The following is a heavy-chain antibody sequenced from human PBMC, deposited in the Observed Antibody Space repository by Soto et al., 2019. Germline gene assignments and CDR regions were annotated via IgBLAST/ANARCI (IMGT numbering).Heavy chain of an antibody. J-gene: IGHJ5*02. Sequence: SETLSLTCAVSGGSISSSNCWSWVRQPPGKGVEWIGEIYHSGSTNYNPSLKSRVTISVDKSKNQFSLKLSSVTAADTAVYYCAREIPAARGNWFDPWGQGTLVTVSS. CDR2: IYHSGST. V-gene: IGHV4-4*02. D-gene: IGHD2-2*01. CDR3: AREIPAARGNWFDP. CDR1: GGSISSSNC.